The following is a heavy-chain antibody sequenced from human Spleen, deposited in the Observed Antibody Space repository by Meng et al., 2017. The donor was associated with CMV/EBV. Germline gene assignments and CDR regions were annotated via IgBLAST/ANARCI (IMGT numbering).Heavy chain of an antibody. V-gene: IGHV2-5*01. CDR2: MHWNDDK. Sequence: SGPTLVKPTQTLTLTCTFSGFSLSTTGVGVGWIRQPPGKALEWLALMHWNDDKRYSPSLKSRLTITKDTSKNQVVLTMTNMDPVDTATYYCAHSTILLYDFWSGFRNYYFDYWGQGTLVTVSS. CDR3: AHSTILLYDFWSGFRNYYFDY. CDR1: GFSLSTTGVG. J-gene: IGHJ4*02. D-gene: IGHD3-3*01.